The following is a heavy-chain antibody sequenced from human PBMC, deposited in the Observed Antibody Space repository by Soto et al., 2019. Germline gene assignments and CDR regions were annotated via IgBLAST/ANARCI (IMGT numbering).Heavy chain of an antibody. CDR2: IYYSGST. CDR1: SVGFG. CDR3: ARSNGDYGDY. J-gene: IGHJ4*02. V-gene: IGHV4-61*08. Sequence: SVGFGGRRIRQNPGKGLEWIGYIYYSGSTNYNPSLKSRVTISVDTSKNQFSLKLSSVTAADTAVYYCARSNGDYGDYWSQGILVTSPQ. D-gene: IGHD4-17*01.